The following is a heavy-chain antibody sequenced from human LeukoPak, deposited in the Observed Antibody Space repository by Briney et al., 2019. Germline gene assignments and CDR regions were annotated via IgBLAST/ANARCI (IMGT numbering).Heavy chain of an antibody. Sequence: ASVKLSCKASGYTFTSYGISWVRQAPGQGLEWMGWISAYNGNTNYAQKLQGRVTMPTDASTSTAYMELRSLRSDDTAVYYCARVPRPVAGRNHYFDSWGQGTLVTVSS. J-gene: IGHJ4*02. CDR1: GYTFTSYG. D-gene: IGHD6-19*01. CDR2: ISAYNGNT. CDR3: ARVPRPVAGRNHYFDS. V-gene: IGHV1-18*01.